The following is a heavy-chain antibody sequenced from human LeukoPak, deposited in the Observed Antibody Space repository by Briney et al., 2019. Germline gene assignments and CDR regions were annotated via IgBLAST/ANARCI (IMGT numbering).Heavy chain of an antibody. CDR3: TRDRSANSRVYYFDS. V-gene: IGHV3-23*01. Sequence: GGSLRLSCAASGFTFSSYAMSWVRQAPGKGLEWVSAVSGSGGSTYYADSVKGRFTISRDNSKNTLFLQMNSLRPEDTALYYCTRDRSANSRVYYFDSWGQGTLVTVSS. CDR1: GFTFSSYA. J-gene: IGHJ4*02. D-gene: IGHD4/OR15-4a*01. CDR2: VSGSGGST.